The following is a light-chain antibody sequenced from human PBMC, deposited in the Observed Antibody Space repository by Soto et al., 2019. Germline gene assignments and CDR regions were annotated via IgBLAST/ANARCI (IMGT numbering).Light chain of an antibody. CDR1: SSNIGAGYD. CDR3: QSYDSSLSVPLV. V-gene: IGLV1-40*01. J-gene: IGLJ1*01. CDR2: GNS. Sequence: QSVLTQPPSVSWAPGQSVTISCTGSSSNIGAGYDVHWYQQLPGTAPKLLIYGNSNRPSGVPDRFSGSKSGTSASLAITGLQAEDEADYYCQSYDSSLSVPLVFGTGTKVTVL.